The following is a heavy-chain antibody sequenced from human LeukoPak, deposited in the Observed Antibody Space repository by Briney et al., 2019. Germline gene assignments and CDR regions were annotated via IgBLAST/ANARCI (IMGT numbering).Heavy chain of an antibody. Sequence: GGSLRLSCAASGFTFSSYGMHWVRQAPGKGLEWVAVIWYDGSNEYYADSVKGRFTISRDNAKNSLYLQMNSLRAEDTAVYYCASTDYCSGGSCYPDAFDIWGQGTMVTVSS. V-gene: IGHV3-33*03. CDR3: ASTDYCSGGSCYPDAFDI. D-gene: IGHD2-15*01. CDR1: GFTFSSYG. J-gene: IGHJ3*02. CDR2: IWYDGSNE.